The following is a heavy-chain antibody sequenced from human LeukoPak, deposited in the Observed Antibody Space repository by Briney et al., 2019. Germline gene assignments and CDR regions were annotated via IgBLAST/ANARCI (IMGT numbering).Heavy chain of an antibody. V-gene: IGHV3-7*01. CDR3: GRGMRDYY. CDR1: GFTFSFYW. CDR2: MKQDASEK. J-gene: IGHJ4*02. D-gene: IGHD3/OR15-3a*01. Sequence: GGSLRLSCVGSGFTFSFYWMSWVRQAPGKGPEWVANMKQDASEKYYFGALNGRFTIFRDNAKNTLYLQMNRLTVEDTAVYYCGRGMRDYYWGQGFLVTVSS.